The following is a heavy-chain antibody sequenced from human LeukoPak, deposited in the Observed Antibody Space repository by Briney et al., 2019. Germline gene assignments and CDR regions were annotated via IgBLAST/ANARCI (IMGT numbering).Heavy chain of an antibody. D-gene: IGHD4-23*01. Sequence: PGGSLRLSCVASGFTFSKAWMDWVRQSPGKGLECVGRIKSISAGGTTDYAAPVKGRFSISRDDSKNTLYLQMDSLISEDTAIYYCGDVGTTPWTPNWGQGTLVTVSS. J-gene: IGHJ4*02. V-gene: IGHV3-15*01. CDR1: GFTFSKAW. CDR2: IKSISAGGTT. CDR3: GDVGTTPWTPN.